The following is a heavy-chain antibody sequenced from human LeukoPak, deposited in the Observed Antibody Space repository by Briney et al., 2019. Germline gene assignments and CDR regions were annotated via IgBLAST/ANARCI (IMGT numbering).Heavy chain of an antibody. Sequence: GGSLRLSCAASGFTFSSYAMSWVRQAPGKGLEWVSAISGSGGSTYYADSVKGRFTISRDNSKNTLYLQMNSLRAEDTAVYYCAKEGDYVWGSYRPSGFDYWGQGTLVTVSS. CDR2: ISGSGGST. J-gene: IGHJ4*02. CDR1: GFTFSSYA. D-gene: IGHD3-16*02. V-gene: IGHV3-23*01. CDR3: AKEGDYVWGSYRPSGFDY.